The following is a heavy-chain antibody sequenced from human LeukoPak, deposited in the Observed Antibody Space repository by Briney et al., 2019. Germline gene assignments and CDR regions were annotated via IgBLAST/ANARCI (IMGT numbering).Heavy chain of an antibody. CDR3: ARPQGYFAANFDY. CDR2: IKQDGSEK. V-gene: IGHV3-7*01. CDR1: GFTFSNYW. Sequence: GGSLRLSCAVSGFTFSNYWMSWVRQAPGKGLEWVANIKQDGSEKYYVDSVEGRFTISRDNSKNTLYLQMNSLRGEDTAVFYCARPQGYFAANFDYWGQGTLVTVSS. J-gene: IGHJ4*02. D-gene: IGHD3-22*01.